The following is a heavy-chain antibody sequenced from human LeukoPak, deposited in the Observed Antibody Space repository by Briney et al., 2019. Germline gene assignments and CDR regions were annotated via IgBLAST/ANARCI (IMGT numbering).Heavy chain of an antibody. CDR2: IYHSGIT. CDR1: DYSISSGYGYY. D-gene: IGHD6-13*01. Sequence: PSETLSLTCTVSDYSISSGYGYYWGWIRQPPGKGLEWIGNIYHSGITYYNHFNSSLKSRVTISLDESKNQFSLKLSSVTAADTAVYFCARGGRYMSASWYGSVYYYMDVWGKGTTVTVSS. CDR3: ARGGRYMSASWYGSVYYYMDV. V-gene: IGHV4-38-2*02. J-gene: IGHJ6*03.